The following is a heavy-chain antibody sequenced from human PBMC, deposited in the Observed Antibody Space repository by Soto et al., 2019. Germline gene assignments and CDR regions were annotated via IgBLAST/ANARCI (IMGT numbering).Heavy chain of an antibody. Sequence: QITLKESGPTLVKPTQTLTLTCSLSGFSLTTSGVSVGWIRQPPGKALEWLALIYWDDDKRYSPSLRSRLTITKDTSKNQVVLTMTNLDPVDTATYDWARSGYERLYGRNVFDVWGQGTMVTVSS. CDR2: IYWDDDK. D-gene: IGHD6-25*01. CDR3: ARSGYERLYGRNVFDV. J-gene: IGHJ3*01. CDR1: GFSLTTSGVS. V-gene: IGHV2-5*02.